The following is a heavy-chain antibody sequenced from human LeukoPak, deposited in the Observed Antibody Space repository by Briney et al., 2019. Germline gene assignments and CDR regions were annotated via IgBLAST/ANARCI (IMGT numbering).Heavy chain of an antibody. CDR3: ARGPTYYDSSGQVPFDY. J-gene: IGHJ4*02. CDR1: GFTFSTYS. Sequence: RPGGSLRLSCAASGFTFSTYSMNWVRQAPGKGLEWVSYISSSSTIYYADSVKGRFTISRDNAKNSLYLQMNSLRAEDTAVYYCARGPTYYDSSGQVPFDYWGQGTLVTVSS. V-gene: IGHV3-48*01. CDR2: ISSSSTI. D-gene: IGHD3-22*01.